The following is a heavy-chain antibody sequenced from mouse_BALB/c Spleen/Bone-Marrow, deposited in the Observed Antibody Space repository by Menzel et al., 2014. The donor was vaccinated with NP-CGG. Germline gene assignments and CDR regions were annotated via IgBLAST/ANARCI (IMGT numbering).Heavy chain of an antibody. V-gene: IGHV14-4*02. J-gene: IGHJ3*01. CDR1: NIKDYY. CDR3: SVLENGEFAY. Sequence: NIKDYYMHWVKQRPEQGLEWIGWIDPGNGDTEYAPKFQAKATVTADTSSNTAYLQLNSLTSEDTAVYYCSVLENGEFAYWGQGTLVTVSA. CDR2: IDPGNGDT.